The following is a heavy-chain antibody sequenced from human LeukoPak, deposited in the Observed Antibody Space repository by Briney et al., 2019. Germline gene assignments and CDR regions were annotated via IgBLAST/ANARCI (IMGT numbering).Heavy chain of an antibody. D-gene: IGHD3-10*01. Sequence: ASVKVSCKASGYTFTSYYMHWVRQAPGQGLEWMGIINPSGGSTSYAQKFQGRVTMTRDTSTSTVYMELSSLRSEDTAVYCCAREGFGPVAFDIWGQGTMVTVSS. CDR1: GYTFTSYY. V-gene: IGHV1-46*01. CDR2: INPSGGST. CDR3: AREGFGPVAFDI. J-gene: IGHJ3*02.